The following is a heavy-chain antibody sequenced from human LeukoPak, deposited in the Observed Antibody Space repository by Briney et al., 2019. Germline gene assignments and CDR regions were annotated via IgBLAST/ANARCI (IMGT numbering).Heavy chain of an antibody. Sequence: PGGSLRLSCAASGFTFSSYSMNWVRQAPGKGLEWVSSISSSSYIYYADSVKGRFTISRDNAKNSLYLQMNSLSAEHTPVYYCARDLGGSYYGYFDYWGQGTLVTVSS. D-gene: IGHD1-26*01. V-gene: IGHV3-21*01. J-gene: IGHJ4*02. CDR3: ARDLGGSYYGYFDY. CDR1: GFTFSSYS. CDR2: ISSSSYI.